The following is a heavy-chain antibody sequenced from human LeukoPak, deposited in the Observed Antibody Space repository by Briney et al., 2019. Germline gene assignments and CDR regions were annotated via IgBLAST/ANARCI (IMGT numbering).Heavy chain of an antibody. D-gene: IGHD3-9*01. V-gene: IGHV4-30-4*01. J-gene: IGHJ4*02. Sequence: PSETLSLTCTVSGGSISRGDYYWSWIRQPPGKGLEWIGYIYYSGSTDYNPSLKSRVTISVDTSKNQFSLKLSSVTAADTAVYYCARSVRYFDWYYFDYWGQGTLVTVSS. CDR2: IYYSGST. CDR3: ARSVRYFDWYYFDY. CDR1: GGSISRGDYY.